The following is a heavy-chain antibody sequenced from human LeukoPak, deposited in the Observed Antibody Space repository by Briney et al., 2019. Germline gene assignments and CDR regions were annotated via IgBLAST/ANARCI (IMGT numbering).Heavy chain of an antibody. CDR3: TRVVAAAGPGLYYYYYGMDV. CDR1: GFTFGDYA. Sequence: QPGRSLRLSCTASGFTFGDYAMSWVRQAPGKGLEWVGFIRSKAYGGTTEYAASVKGRFTISRDDSKSIAYLQMNSLKTEDTAVYYCTRVVAAAGPGLYYYYYGMDVWGQGTTVTVSS. CDR2: IRSKAYGGTT. D-gene: IGHD6-13*01. V-gene: IGHV3-49*04. J-gene: IGHJ6*02.